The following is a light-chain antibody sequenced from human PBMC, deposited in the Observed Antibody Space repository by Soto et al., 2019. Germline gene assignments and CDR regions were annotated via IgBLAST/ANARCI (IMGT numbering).Light chain of an antibody. J-gene: IGLJ1*01. V-gene: IGLV2-14*03. CDR1: SGDVGGYDY. CDR3: LSYTTSSTYV. Sequence: QSALTQPASVSGSPGQSIAISCTGTSGDVGGYDYVSWYQQHPGRAPKLMIYDVINRPSGVSTLFSGSKSDNTASLTISGLQPEDEGDYHCLSYTTSSTYVFGTGTKLTVL. CDR2: DVI.